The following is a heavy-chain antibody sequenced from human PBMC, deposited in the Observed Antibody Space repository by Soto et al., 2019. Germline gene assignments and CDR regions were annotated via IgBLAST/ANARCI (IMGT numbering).Heavy chain of an antibody. Sequence: EVQLVESGGNLVQPGGSLRLSCAASGCTVTNTYMNWVRQAPGKGLEWVSVIYSDGTTYYADSVEGRFTMSKDNSENTVDLQMNNLRAEDTAVYYCARTNVAAFDYDAFDIWGQGAMVTVSS. CDR1: GCTVTNTY. J-gene: IGHJ3*02. V-gene: IGHV3-66*01. CDR3: ARTNVAAFDYDAFDI. D-gene: IGHD3-16*01. CDR2: IYSDGTT.